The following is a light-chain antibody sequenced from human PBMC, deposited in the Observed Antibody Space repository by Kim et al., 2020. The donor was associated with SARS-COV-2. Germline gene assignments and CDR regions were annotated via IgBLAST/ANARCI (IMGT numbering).Light chain of an antibody. V-gene: IGKV3-20*01. CDR1: QSVRSSY. CDR3: QQYGSSPQT. CDR2: GAS. Sequence: SPGESATLACRASQSVRSSYLAWYQQKPGQAPRLLIYGASSRATDIPDRFSGSGSGTDFTLTISRLEPEDFAVYYCQQYGSSPQTFGQGTKVDIK. J-gene: IGKJ1*01.